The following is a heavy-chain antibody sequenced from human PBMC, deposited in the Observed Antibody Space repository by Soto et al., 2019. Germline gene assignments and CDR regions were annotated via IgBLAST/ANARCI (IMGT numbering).Heavy chain of an antibody. J-gene: IGHJ6*02. V-gene: IGHV4-34*01. Sequence: SETLSLTCAVYGGSFSGYYWSWIRQPPGKGLEWIGEINHSGSTNYNPSLKSRVTISVDTSKNQFSLKLSSVTAADTAVYYCARGMGYCSSTSCLSPYGMDVWGQGTTVTVSS. CDR3: ARGMGYCSSTSCLSPYGMDV. CDR2: INHSGST. CDR1: GGSFSGYY. D-gene: IGHD2-2*01.